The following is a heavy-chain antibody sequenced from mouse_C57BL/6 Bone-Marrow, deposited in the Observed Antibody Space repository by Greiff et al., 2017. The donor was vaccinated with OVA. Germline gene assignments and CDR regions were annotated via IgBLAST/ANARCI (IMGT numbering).Heavy chain of an antibody. CDR1: GFTFSDYG. D-gene: IGHD3-1*01. V-gene: IGHV5-15*01. CDR2: ISNLAYSI. CDR3: ARGQLLYYAMDY. Sequence: EVMLVESGGGLVQPGGSLKLSCAASGFTFSDYGMAWVRQAPRKGPEWVAFISNLAYSIYYADTVTGRFTISRENAKNTLYLEMSSLRSEDTAMYYCARGQLLYYAMDYWGQGTSVTVSS. J-gene: IGHJ4*01.